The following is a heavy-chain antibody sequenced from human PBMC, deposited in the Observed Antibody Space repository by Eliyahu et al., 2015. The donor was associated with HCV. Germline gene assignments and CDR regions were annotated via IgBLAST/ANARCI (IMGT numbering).Heavy chain of an antibody. CDR2: ISYDGSNK. Sequence: QVQLVESGGGVVQPGXSLRLSCAASGFTFSSYAMHWVRQAPGKGLEWVAXISYDGSNKYYADSVKGRFTXSRDNSKNTLYLQMNSLRAEDTAVYYCARDHSQVRERDYYFDYWGQGTLVTVSS. V-gene: IGHV3-30*04. CDR1: GFTFSSYA. J-gene: IGHJ4*02. CDR3: ARDHSQVRERDYYFDY. D-gene: IGHD3-10*01.